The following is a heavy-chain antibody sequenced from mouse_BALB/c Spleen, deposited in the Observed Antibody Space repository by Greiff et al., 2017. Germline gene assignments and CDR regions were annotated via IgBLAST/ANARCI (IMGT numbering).Heavy chain of an antibody. V-gene: IGHV5-6-5*01. CDR1: GFTFSSYA. J-gene: IGHJ2*01. CDR2: ISSGGST. Sequence: EVKVVESGGGLVKPGGSLKLSCAASGFTFSSYAMSWVRQTPEKRLEWVASISSGGSTYYPDSVKGRFTISRDNARNILYLQMSSLRSEDTAMYYCARGWDYDFDYWGQGTTLTVSS. CDR3: ARGWDYDFDY. D-gene: IGHD2-4*01.